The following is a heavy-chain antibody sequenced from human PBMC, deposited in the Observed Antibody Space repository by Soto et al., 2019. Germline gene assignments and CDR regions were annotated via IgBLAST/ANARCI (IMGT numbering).Heavy chain of an antibody. Sequence: EVQLVESGGGLVQPGGSLRLSCAASGFSFSNYWMSWVRQAPGKGPEWVANINQDGSQEYYVDSVKGRFTISRDNAGNSWYLQMNSLRDEDTAVYYCATAPRDSGRDYYFDNWGQGTLITVSS. CDR3: ATAPRDSGRDYYFDN. V-gene: IGHV3-7*05. D-gene: IGHD3-10*01. CDR2: INQDGSQE. CDR1: GFSFSNYW. J-gene: IGHJ4*02.